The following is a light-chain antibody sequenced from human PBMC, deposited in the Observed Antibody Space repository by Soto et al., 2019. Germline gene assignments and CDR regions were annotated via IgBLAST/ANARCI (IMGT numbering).Light chain of an antibody. CDR1: QSVSSY. V-gene: IGKV3-11*01. CDR3: QQRSSFWPEYT. J-gene: IGKJ2*01. CDR2: DAS. Sequence: IVLTQSPATLSLSPGEKATLSCRASQSVSSYLAWYQHKPGQAPRLLIFDASHRASGIPPRFSGSGSGTEFTRTISSLEPEDFGVYYCQQRSSFWPEYTFGPGTKVEI.